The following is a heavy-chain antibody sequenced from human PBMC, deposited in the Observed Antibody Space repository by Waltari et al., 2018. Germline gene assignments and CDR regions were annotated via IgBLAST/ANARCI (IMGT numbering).Heavy chain of an antibody. CDR3: ARDRGLLQLERSFDY. V-gene: IGHV1-69*15. Sequence: QVQLVQSGAEVTKPGSPVKVSCTASGGTFSSYAIRGVRPAPGQGLEWMGRIIPIFGTANYAQKFQGRVTITADESTSTAYMELSSLRSEDTAVYYCARDRGLLQLERSFDYWGQGTLVTVSS. CDR2: IIPIFGTA. D-gene: IGHD1-1*01. J-gene: IGHJ4*02. CDR1: GGTFSSYA.